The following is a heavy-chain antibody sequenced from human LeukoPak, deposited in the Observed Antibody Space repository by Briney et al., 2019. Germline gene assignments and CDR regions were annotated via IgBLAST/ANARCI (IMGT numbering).Heavy chain of an antibody. V-gene: IGHV3-23*01. D-gene: IGHD6-19*01. CDR3: ARDSPLKGYNSGWATNSFDF. CDR2: VTGGAVAT. Sequence: GGSLRFSCAASGFNFRSYAMSWVRQAPGKGLEWVSTVTGGAVATYYADSVRGRHTISRDNSKNTLYLQMNSLRAEDTAVYYCARDSPLKGYNSGWATNSFDFWGQGTLVTVSS. CDR1: GFNFRSYA. J-gene: IGHJ4*02.